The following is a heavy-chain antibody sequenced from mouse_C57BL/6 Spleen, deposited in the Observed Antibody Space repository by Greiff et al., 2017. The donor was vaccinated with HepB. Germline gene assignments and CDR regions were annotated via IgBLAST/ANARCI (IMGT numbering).Heavy chain of an antibody. D-gene: IGHD2-5*01. V-gene: IGHV1-64*01. CDR3: ARLYSNTFAY. CDR2: IHPNSGST. CDR1: GYTFTSYW. Sequence: QVQLQQSGAELVKPGASVKLSCKASGYTFTSYWMHWVKQRPGQGLEWIGMIHPNSGSTNYNEKFKSKATLTVDKSSSTAYMQLSSLTSEDSAVYYCARLYSNTFAYWGQGTLVTVSA. J-gene: IGHJ3*01.